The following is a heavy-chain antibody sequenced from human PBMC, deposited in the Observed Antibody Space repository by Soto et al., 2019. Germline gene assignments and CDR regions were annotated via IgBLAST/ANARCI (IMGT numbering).Heavy chain of an antibody. D-gene: IGHD3-10*01. CDR3: ARTYGSGSYYKGGDAFDI. Sequence: QVQLQESGPGLVKPSQTLSLTCTVSGGSISSGGYYWSWIRQHPGKGLEWIGYIYYSGSTYYNPSLKSRVTISVDTSKNQCSLKLSSVTAADTGVYYCARTYGSGSYYKGGDAFDIWGQGTMVTVSS. J-gene: IGHJ3*02. CDR1: GGSISSGGYY. CDR2: IYYSGST. V-gene: IGHV4-31*03.